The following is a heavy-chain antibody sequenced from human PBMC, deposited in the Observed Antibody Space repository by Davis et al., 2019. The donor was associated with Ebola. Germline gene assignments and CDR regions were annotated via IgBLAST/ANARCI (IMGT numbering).Heavy chain of an antibody. CDR1: GYTFTGYY. Sequence: AASVKVSCKASGYTFTGYYMHWVRQAPGQGLEWMGWINPNSGGTNYAQKLQGRVTMTTDTSTSTAYMELRSLRSDDTAVYYCARDGIGSGSYYYYGMDVWGQGTTVTVSS. V-gene: IGHV1-2*02. CDR2: INPNSGGT. D-gene: IGHD3-10*01. J-gene: IGHJ6*02. CDR3: ARDGIGSGSYYYYGMDV.